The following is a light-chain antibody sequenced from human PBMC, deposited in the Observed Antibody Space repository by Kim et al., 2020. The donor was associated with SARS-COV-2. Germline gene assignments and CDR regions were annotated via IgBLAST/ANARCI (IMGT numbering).Light chain of an antibody. CDR2: DNK. J-gene: IGLJ3*02. V-gene: IGLV1-40*01. CDR3: QSYDRSLSGSV. Sequence: QRVTISGTGSSANIGAPYDVHWYQQLPGTAPKLLIYDNKNRPSGVSDRFSGSKSGTSAYLAITGLQAEDEADYYCQSYDRSLSGSVFGGGTKVTVL. CDR1: SANIGAPYD.